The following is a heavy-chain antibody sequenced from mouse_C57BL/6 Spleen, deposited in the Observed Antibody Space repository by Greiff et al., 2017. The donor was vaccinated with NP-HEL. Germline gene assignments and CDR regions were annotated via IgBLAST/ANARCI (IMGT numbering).Heavy chain of an antibody. D-gene: IGHD3-3*01. CDR2: IRLKSDNYAT. V-gene: IGHV6-3*01. Sequence: DVKLVESGGGLVQPGGSMKLSCVASGFTFSNYWMNWVRQSPEKGLEWVAQIRLKSDNYATHYAESVKGRFTISRDDSKSSIYLQMNNLGAEDTGIYYCTWGLGDWYFDVWGTGTSFTVSS. CDR1: GFTFSNYW. CDR3: TWGLGDWYFDV. J-gene: IGHJ1*03.